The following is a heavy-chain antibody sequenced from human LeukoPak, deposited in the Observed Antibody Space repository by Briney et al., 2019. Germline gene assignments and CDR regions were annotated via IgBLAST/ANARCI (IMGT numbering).Heavy chain of an antibody. CDR1: GGSISSYY. V-gene: IGHV4-39*01. D-gene: IGHD3-16*02. CDR2: IYYSGST. CDR3: SGVIGTSFDY. J-gene: IGHJ4*02. Sequence: SETLSLTCTVSGGSISSYYWGWIRQPLGKGLEWIGSIYYSGSTYYNPSLKSRVTISVDTSKNQFSLKLSSVTAADTAVYYCSGVIGTSFDYWGQGTLVTASS.